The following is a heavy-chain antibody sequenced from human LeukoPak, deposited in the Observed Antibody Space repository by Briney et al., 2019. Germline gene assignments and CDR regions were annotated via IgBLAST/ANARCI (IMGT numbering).Heavy chain of an antibody. D-gene: IGHD5-12*01. CDR1: GGSISTYY. CDR2: IYHSGST. Sequence: SETLSLTCTLSGGSISTYYWSWIREPPGKGLEWIGYIYHSGSTNYNPSLKSRVTISVDTSKNQFSLKLSSVTAADTAVYYCARGGGYASPIGYWGQGALVTVSS. V-gene: IGHV4-59*01. J-gene: IGHJ4*02. CDR3: ARGGGYASPIGY.